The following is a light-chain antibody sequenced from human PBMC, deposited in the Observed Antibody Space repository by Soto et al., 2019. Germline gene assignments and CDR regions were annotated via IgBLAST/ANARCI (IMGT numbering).Light chain of an antibody. CDR3: SSYTSSTTPV. V-gene: IGLV2-14*01. CDR1: STDVGGYNY. Sequence: QSVLTQPASVSGSPGQSITVSCTGTSTDVGGYNYVSWYQQHPGKAPKLMIYEVSNRPSGVSNRFSGSKSANTASLTISGLQAEDEADYYCSSYTSSTTPVFGGATKLTVL. J-gene: IGLJ2*01. CDR2: EVS.